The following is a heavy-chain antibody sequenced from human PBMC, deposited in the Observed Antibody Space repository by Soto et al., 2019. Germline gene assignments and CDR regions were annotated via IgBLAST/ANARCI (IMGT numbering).Heavy chain of an antibody. J-gene: IGHJ4*02. CDR3: ARDGNYYDSSGYFLPSFDY. CDR1: GGTFSSYA. CDR2: IIPIFGTA. V-gene: IGHV1-69*13. D-gene: IGHD3-22*01. Sequence: SVKVSCKASGGTFSSYAISWVRQAPGQGLEWMGGIIPIFGTANYAQKFQGRVTIIADESTSTAYMELSSLRSEDTAVYYCARDGNYYDSSGYFLPSFDYWGQGTLVTVSS.